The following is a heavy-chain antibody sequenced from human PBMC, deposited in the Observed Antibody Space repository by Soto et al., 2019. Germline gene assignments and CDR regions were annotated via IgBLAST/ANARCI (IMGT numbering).Heavy chain of an antibody. V-gene: IGHV4-34*01. D-gene: IGHD1-7*01. J-gene: IGHJ4*02. CDR3: ARSTYNWNFRSPRTFPFTAFDY. Sequence: QVQLQQWGAGLLKPSETLSLTCAVYGGSFSGYYWSWIRQPPGKGLEWIGEINHSGSTNYNPSLKSRVTISVDTSKNQFSLKLSSVTAADTAVYYCARSTYNWNFRSPRTFPFTAFDYWGQGTLVTVSS. CDR2: INHSGST. CDR1: GGSFSGYY.